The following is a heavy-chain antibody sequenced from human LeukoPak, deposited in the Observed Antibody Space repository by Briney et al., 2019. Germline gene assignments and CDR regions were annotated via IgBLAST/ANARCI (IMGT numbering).Heavy chain of an antibody. Sequence: ASVKVSCKVSGYTLTELSMHWVRQAPGKGLEWMGGFDPEDGETIYAQKFQGRVTMTEDTSTDTAYMELSSLRSEDTAVYYCATVPLVEYSSSLGFDYWGQGTLVTVSS. CDR1: GYTLTELS. D-gene: IGHD6-6*01. CDR2: FDPEDGET. J-gene: IGHJ4*02. CDR3: ATVPLVEYSSSLGFDY. V-gene: IGHV1-24*01.